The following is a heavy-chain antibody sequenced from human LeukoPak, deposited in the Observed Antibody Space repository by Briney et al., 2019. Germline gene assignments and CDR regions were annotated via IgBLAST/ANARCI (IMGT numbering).Heavy chain of an antibody. J-gene: IGHJ5*02. D-gene: IGHD1-26*01. Sequence: SETLSLTCTVSGGSISSGDHYWSWIRQPPGKGLEWIGDIYHSGSTNLNPSLKSRVTISVDTSKNQFSLKLSSVTAADTAVYYCARAEVGRWFDPWGQGTLVTVSS. CDR3: ARAEVGRWFDP. CDR1: GGSISSGDHY. CDR2: IYHSGST. V-gene: IGHV4-61*08.